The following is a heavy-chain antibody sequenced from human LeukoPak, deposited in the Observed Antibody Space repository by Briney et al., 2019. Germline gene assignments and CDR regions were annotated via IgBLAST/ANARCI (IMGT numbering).Heavy chain of an antibody. V-gene: IGHV1-69*13. Sequence: ASVKVSCKASGYTFTSYGISWVRQAPGQGLEWMGGIIPIFSTANYAQKFQGRVTITADESTSTAYMELSSLRSEDTAVYYCARESGHIAAAGTTSFDYWGQGTLVTVSS. CDR2: IIPIFSTA. CDR3: ARESGHIAAAGTTSFDY. D-gene: IGHD6-13*01. CDR1: GYTFTSYG. J-gene: IGHJ4*02.